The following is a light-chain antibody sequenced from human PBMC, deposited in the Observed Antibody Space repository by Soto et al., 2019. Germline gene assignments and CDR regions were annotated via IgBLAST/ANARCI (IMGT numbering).Light chain of an antibody. Sequence: EIVMAQSPATLSVSPGQRATLSCRASQSVSSNLAWYQHKPGQAPRLLIYNTSPRASGIPARFSGSGSGREFTLTISSLQSEDFAAYYCQQYNNWPPWTFGQGTKVDIK. V-gene: IGKV3-15*01. J-gene: IGKJ1*01. CDR2: NTS. CDR3: QQYNNWPPWT. CDR1: QSVSSN.